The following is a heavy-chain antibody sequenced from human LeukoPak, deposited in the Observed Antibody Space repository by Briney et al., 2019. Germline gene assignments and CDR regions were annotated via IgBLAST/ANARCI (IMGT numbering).Heavy chain of an antibody. Sequence: SETLSLTCTVSGGSISSSRYYWGWIRQPPGKGLEWIGSIYYSGSTYYNPSLKSRVTISVDTSKNQFSLKLSSVTAADTAFYYCAILAVAGTVDYWGQGTLVTVSS. CDR1: GGSISSSRYY. CDR3: AILAVAGTVDY. CDR2: IYYSGST. V-gene: IGHV4-39*01. J-gene: IGHJ4*02. D-gene: IGHD6-19*01.